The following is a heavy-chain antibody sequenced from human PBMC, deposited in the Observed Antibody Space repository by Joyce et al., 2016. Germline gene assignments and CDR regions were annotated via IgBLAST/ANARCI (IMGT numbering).Heavy chain of an antibody. CDR2: ISWNSGSK. D-gene: IGHD6-25*01. CDR1: GLTFDDYA. Sequence: VQLVESGGGLAQPGRSLRLSCAASGLTFDDYAMHWVRQGPGKGLEWVSGISWNSGSKGYADSVKGRFTITRDNSRKRLYLQMDSLRVEDTALYYCAKALRRRDALDVWGQGTTVTVSS. V-gene: IGHV3-9*01. CDR3: AKALRRRDALDV. J-gene: IGHJ3*01.